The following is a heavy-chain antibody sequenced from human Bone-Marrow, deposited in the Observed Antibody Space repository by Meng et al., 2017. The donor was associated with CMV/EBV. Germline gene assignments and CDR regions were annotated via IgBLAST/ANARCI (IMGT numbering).Heavy chain of an antibody. CDR2: ISGSGGST. CDR3: ARDRLNSSSWETDWFDP. D-gene: IGHD6-13*01. J-gene: IGHJ5*02. V-gene: IGHV3-23*01. Sequence: GGSLRLSCAASGFTFSSYAMSWVRQAPGKGLEWVSAISGSGGSTYYADSVKGRFTISRDNSKSTLYVQMRSLRTEDTAVYYCARDRLNSSSWETDWFDPWGQGTLVTVSS. CDR1: GFTFSSYA.